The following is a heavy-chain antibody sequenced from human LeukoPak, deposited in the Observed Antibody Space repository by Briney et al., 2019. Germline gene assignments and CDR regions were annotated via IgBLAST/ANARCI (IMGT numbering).Heavy chain of an antibody. CDR3: ARYCSGGCYSGVDY. Sequence: PGGSLRLSCAASGFTFSSFGMHWVRQAPGRGLEWVALILHDEKHYADSVKGRFTISRDNSKNTLYLQMDTLRAEDTAVYYCARYCSGGCYSGVDYWGQGTLVTGSS. CDR1: GFTFSSFG. D-gene: IGHD2-15*01. J-gene: IGHJ4*02. CDR2: ILHDEK. V-gene: IGHV3-33*05.